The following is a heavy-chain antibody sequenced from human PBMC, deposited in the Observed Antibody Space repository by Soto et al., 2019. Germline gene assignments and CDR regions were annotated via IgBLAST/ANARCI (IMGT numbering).Heavy chain of an antibody. V-gene: IGHV3-21*02. CDR2: ITGASGYI. CDR3: ARHGIHSPDLYYFDY. D-gene: IGHD1-26*01. CDR1: GFSFLSYG. Sequence: EVQLVESGGGLVKSGGSLRLACAASGFSFLSYGMSWVRQAPGKGPEWVAFITGASGYIWYADSAKGRFSVSRDNAGNSLFLEMSNLRDDDAAVYYCARHGIHSPDLYYFDYWGQGALVAVST. J-gene: IGHJ4*02.